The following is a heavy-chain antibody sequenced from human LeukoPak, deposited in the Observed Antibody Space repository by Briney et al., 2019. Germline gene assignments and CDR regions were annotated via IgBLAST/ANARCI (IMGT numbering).Heavy chain of an antibody. J-gene: IGHJ6*02. CDR2: ISSSSSYI. Sequence: GGSLRLSCAASGFTFSSYSMNWVRQAPGKGLEWVSSISSSSSYIYYADSVKGRFTISRDNAKNSLYLQMNSLRAEDTAVYYCASRPLSNYYYYGMDVWGQGTTVTVSS. V-gene: IGHV3-21*01. CDR3: ASRPLSNYYYYGMDV. CDR1: GFTFSSYS.